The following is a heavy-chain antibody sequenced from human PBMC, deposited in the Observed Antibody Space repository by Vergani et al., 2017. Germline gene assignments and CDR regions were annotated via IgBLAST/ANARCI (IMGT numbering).Heavy chain of an antibody. Sequence: EVQLLESGGGLVKPGGSLRLSCAASGFTFSSYSMNWVRQAPGKGLEWVSSISSSSSYIYYADSVKGRFTISRDNAKNSLYLQMNSLRAEDTAVYYCARDRGTRTYSSSWRDAFDIWGQGTMVTVSS. CDR1: GFTFSSYS. J-gene: IGHJ3*02. CDR2: ISSSSSYI. V-gene: IGHV3-21*04. D-gene: IGHD6-13*01. CDR3: ARDRGTRTYSSSWRDAFDI.